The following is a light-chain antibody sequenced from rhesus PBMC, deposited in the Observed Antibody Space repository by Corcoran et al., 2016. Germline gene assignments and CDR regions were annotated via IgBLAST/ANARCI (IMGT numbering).Light chain of an antibody. CDR1: QHISNY. CDR3: QHQVFYPPCA. J-gene: IGKJ1*01. Sequence: DIQMTQYPSSWSASVGDIGTGTGRASQHISNYLAWFQQKPKKAPKPLVYCASILHSGVPSRFSGSGLCSEFILTITRLQSEDFAVFYCQHQVFYPPCAFGRGTKVE. CDR2: CAS. V-gene: IGKV1S16*01.